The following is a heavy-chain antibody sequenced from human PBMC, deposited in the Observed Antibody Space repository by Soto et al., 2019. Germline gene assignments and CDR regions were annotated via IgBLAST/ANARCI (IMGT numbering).Heavy chain of an antibody. CDR2: IIPILGIA. Sequence: ASVKVSCKASGGTFSSYTISWVRQAPGQGLEWMGRIIPILGIANYAQKFQGRVTITADKSTSTAYMELSSLRSEDTAVYYCASIRQRGIFDYWGQGTLVTVSS. V-gene: IGHV1-69*02. D-gene: IGHD2-21*01. CDR3: ASIRQRGIFDY. J-gene: IGHJ4*02. CDR1: GGTFSSYT.